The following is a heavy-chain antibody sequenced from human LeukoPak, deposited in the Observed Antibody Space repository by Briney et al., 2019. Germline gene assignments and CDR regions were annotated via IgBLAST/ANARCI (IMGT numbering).Heavy chain of an antibody. CDR3: AREMGIKAFDV. J-gene: IGHJ3*01. CDR1: GYTLTEKH. Sequence: ASVKVSCKASGYTLTEKHLYWVRQAPGQGREWMGWIDPKSGGTNVAQNFQGRLTMTRDTYINTAYMELRRLTSDDTTVYYCAREMGIKAFDVWGQGTMVTVSS. CDR2: IDPKSGGT. D-gene: IGHD7-27*01. V-gene: IGHV1-2*02.